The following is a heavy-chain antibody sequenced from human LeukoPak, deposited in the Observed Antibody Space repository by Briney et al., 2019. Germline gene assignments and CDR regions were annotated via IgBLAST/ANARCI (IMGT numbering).Heavy chain of an antibody. CDR2: IRYDGSNK. V-gene: IGHV3-30*02. J-gene: IGHJ4*02. Sequence: GGSLRLSCAASGFTFSTYAMSWVRQAPGKGLDWVAFIRYDGSNKYYADSVKGRFTISRDNSKNTVYLQMNSLRAEDTAVYYCARRDYYDSSGYPLDYWGQGTLVTVSS. D-gene: IGHD3-22*01. CDR3: ARRDYYDSSGYPLDY. CDR1: GFTFSTYA.